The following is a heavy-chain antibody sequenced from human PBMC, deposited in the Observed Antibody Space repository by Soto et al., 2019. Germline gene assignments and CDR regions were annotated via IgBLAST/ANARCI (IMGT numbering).Heavy chain of an antibody. D-gene: IGHD5-18*01. J-gene: IGHJ6*02. CDR3: VRVGWGYSFGNGMDG. V-gene: IGHV3-30-3*01. Sequence: QVQLVESGGGVVQPEGSLRLSCAASGFIFRDTSMHWVRQAPGKGLEWVAAIQHDASNIYYADSVKGRFTISRDNSKNTLYLQMNDLTSEDTAVYYCVRVGWGYSFGNGMDGWGQGTTVTV. CDR2: IQHDASNI. CDR1: GFIFRDTS.